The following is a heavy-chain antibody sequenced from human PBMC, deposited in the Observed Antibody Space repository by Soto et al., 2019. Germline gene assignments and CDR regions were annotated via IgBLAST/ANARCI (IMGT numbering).Heavy chain of an antibody. V-gene: IGHV3-30*18. D-gene: IGHD6-13*01. Sequence: GGSLRLSCGASGFTLSTYGMHWGRRAPGKGLEWVAAMSYDGTKEYYADSVKGRFTISRDNSRNTLFLQLNSLRAEDTAVYYCAKEYGSTWIDHWGQGTLVTVSS. CDR3: AKEYGSTWIDH. J-gene: IGHJ4*02. CDR2: MSYDGTKE. CDR1: GFTLSTYG.